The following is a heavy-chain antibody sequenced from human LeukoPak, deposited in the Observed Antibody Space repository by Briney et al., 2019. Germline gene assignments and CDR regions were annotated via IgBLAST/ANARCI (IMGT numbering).Heavy chain of an antibody. CDR3: ARDSHAWYGQYYFDF. D-gene: IGHD6-13*01. V-gene: IGHV4-39*07. CDR1: GGSIIDSSYY. CDR2: IYYFGTT. J-gene: IGHJ4*02. Sequence: SETLSLTCTVSGGSIIDSSYYWGWIRQPPGKGLEWIGNIYYFGTTPHNPSLKSQVTMSVDTSKNQFSLKLSSVTAADTAVYYCARDSHAWYGQYYFDFWGQGALVTVSS.